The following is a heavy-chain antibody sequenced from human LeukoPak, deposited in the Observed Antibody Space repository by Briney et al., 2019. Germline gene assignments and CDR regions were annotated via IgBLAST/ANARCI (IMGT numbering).Heavy chain of an antibody. V-gene: IGHV4-34*01. CDR2: IYHSGST. CDR3: ASRRYYYDSSGYSSTLLFDY. CDR1: GGSFSGYY. Sequence: PSETLSLTCAVYGGSFSGYYWNWIRQPPGKGLEWIGSIYHSGSTYYNPSLKSRVTISVDTSKNQFSLKLSSVTAADTAVYYCASRRYYYDSSGYSSTLLFDYWGQGTLVTVSS. J-gene: IGHJ4*02. D-gene: IGHD3-22*01.